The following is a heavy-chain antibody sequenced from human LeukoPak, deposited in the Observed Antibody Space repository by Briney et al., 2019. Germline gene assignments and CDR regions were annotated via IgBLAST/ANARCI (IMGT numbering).Heavy chain of an antibody. CDR2: IRSKAYGGTT. V-gene: IGHV3-49*04. CDR3: TRAPYGSGYYYGMDV. D-gene: IGHD3-10*01. CDR1: GFTFGDYA. Sequence: GGSLRLSCTASGFTFGDYAMSWVRQAPGKGLEWVGFIRSKAYGGTTEYAASVKGRFTISRDDSKSIAYLQMNSLKTEDTAVYYCTRAPYGSGYYYGMDVWGQGTTVTVS. J-gene: IGHJ6*02.